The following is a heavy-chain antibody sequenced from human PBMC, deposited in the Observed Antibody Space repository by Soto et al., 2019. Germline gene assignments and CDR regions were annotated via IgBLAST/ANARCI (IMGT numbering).Heavy chain of an antibody. D-gene: IGHD5-12*01. J-gene: IGHJ3*02. CDR2: ISGSGGST. CDR1: GFTFSNYA. V-gene: IGHV3-23*01. Sequence: GGSLRLSCAASGFTFSNYAMSWVRQAPGKGLEWVSIISGSGGSTYYADSVKGRFTISRDTSKNTLFLQMNSLRAEDTAVYYCAAPRGYDAFDIWGQGTMVTVSS. CDR3: AAPRGYDAFDI.